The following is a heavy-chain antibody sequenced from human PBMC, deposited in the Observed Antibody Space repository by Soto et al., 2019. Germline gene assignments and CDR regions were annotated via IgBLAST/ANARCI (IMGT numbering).Heavy chain of an antibody. V-gene: IGHV3-23*01. CDR2: ISGRGDRT. J-gene: IGHJ4*02. D-gene: IGHD3-22*01. Sequence: EVQLLESGGGLVQAGGSLRLSCAASGITISNYPMSWVRQAPGKGLDWVSGISGRGDRTSYADSAKGRFTISKDISKNSLSLQLDSLGVEDTAVYFCVKDDGGYPSTAPHWGQGTLVTVSS. CDR1: GITISNYP. CDR3: VKDDGGYPSTAPH.